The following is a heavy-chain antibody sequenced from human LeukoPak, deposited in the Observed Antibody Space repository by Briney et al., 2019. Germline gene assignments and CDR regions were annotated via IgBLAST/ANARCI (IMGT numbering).Heavy chain of an antibody. Sequence: GGSLRLSCAASGFTFSSYAMSWVRQAPGKGLEWVSAISGSGGSTYYADSVKGWFTISRDNSKNTLYLQMNSLRAEDTAVYYCTTGYADSSRPGRDYYYYGMDVWGQGTTVTVSS. V-gene: IGHV3-23*01. D-gene: IGHD6-13*01. CDR1: GFTFSSYA. CDR3: TTGYADSSRPGRDYYYYGMDV. CDR2: ISGSGGST. J-gene: IGHJ6*02.